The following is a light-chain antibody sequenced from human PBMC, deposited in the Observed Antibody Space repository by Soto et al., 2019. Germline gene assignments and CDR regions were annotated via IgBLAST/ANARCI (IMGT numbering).Light chain of an antibody. V-gene: IGKV3-15*01. CDR1: QSISGN. CDR2: GAS. J-gene: IGKJ5*01. Sequence: EIVMTQSPATLSVSPGESATLSCRASQSISGNLAWYQQKPGLSPRLLILGASTRATGIPARFSGSGSGTEFTLTISSLQSEDFAVYYCKQYNTWPPFTFGQGTRLEIK. CDR3: KQYNTWPPFT.